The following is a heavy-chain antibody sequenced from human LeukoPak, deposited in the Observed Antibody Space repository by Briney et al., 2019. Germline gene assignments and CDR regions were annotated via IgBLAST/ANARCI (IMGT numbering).Heavy chain of an antibody. CDR2: ISAYNGNT. D-gene: IGHD5-12*01. Sequence: VASVKVSCKASGYTFTSYGISWVRQAPGQGLEWMGWISAYNGNTNYAQKLQGRVTMTTDTSTSTAYMELRSLRSDDTAVYYCARDGSGYDVYYYYMDVWGKGTTVTISS. J-gene: IGHJ6*03. CDR3: ARDGSGYDVYYYYMDV. V-gene: IGHV1-18*01. CDR1: GYTFTSYG.